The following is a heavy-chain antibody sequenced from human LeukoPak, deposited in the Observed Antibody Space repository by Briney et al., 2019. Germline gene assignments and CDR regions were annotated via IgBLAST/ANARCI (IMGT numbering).Heavy chain of an antibody. CDR2: ISPTGGST. J-gene: IGHJ5*02. Sequence: ASVKVSCKESGYTFTSYYMHWVRQAPGQGLEWMGLISPTGGSTAYAQKFQGRVTLTRDMSTSTDYLELSSLRSEDTAVYYCARDNSVRDEAWWFYPWGQGTLVTVSS. CDR1: GYTFTSYY. V-gene: IGHV1-46*01. D-gene: IGHD5-24*01. CDR3: ARDNSVRDEAWWFYP.